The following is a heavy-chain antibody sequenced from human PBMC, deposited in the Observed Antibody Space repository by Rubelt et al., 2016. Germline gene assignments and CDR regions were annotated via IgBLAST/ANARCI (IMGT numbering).Heavy chain of an antibody. D-gene: IGHD6-13*01. CDR3: ARDPLPYSSSWYGSDY. Sequence: SGAEVKKPGASVKVSCKASGYTFSNYGVTWVRQALGQGLEWMGWVSAYNGNTNYVQKLQGRLTMTTDTSTNTAYMELRSLRSDDTAVYYCARDPLPYSSSWYGSDYWGQGTLVTVSS. J-gene: IGHJ4*02. CDR1: GYTFSNYG. CDR2: VSAYNGNT. V-gene: IGHV1-18*01.